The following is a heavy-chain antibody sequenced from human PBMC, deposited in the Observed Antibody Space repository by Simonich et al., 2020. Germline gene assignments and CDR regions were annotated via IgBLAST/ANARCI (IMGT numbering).Heavy chain of an antibody. J-gene: IGHJ3*02. CDR3: ACLGTGDAFDI. V-gene: IGHV3-7*01. CDR2: IKQDGSEK. D-gene: IGHD3-9*01. Sequence: EVQLVESGGGLVQPGGSLRLSCAASGFTFSSYWMSWGRQAPGKGREWVANIKQDGSEKYYLDSVKGRFTISRDNAKNSLYLQMNSLRAEDTAVYYCACLGTGDAFDIWGQGTMVTVSS. CDR1: GFTFSSYW.